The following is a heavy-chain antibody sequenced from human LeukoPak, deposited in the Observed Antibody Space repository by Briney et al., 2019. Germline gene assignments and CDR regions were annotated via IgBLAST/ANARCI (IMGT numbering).Heavy chain of an antibody. CDR1: DYTFTSYD. V-gene: IGHV1-46*01. Sequence: GASVKVSCKASDYTFTSYDFSWVRQAPGQGLEWMGIINPSGGSTSYAQKFQGRVTMTRDTSTSTVYMELSSLRPEDTAVYYCARVGRIAARLDPRFDYWGQGTLVTVSS. CDR3: ARVGRIAARLDPRFDY. CDR2: INPSGGST. J-gene: IGHJ4*02. D-gene: IGHD6-6*01.